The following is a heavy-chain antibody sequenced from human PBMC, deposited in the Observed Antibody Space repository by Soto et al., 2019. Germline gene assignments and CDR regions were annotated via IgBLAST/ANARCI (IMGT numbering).Heavy chain of an antibody. CDR2: IYHGGST. CDR3: ARKLVQTPYYFDY. V-gene: IGHV4-4*02. Sequence: PSETLSLTCAVSGGSISSSHWWSWVRQPPGKGLEWIGEIYHGGSTNYNSSLNSRVTISVDKSKNQFSLRLSSVTAADTAVYYCARKLVQTPYYFDYWGQGTLLTVSS. J-gene: IGHJ4*02. D-gene: IGHD6-13*01. CDR1: GGSISSSHW.